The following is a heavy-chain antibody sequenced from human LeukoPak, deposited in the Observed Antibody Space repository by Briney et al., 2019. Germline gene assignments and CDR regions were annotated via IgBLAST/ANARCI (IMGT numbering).Heavy chain of an antibody. J-gene: IGHJ4*02. CDR2: IYYSGST. CDR1: GGSISSSSYY. V-gene: IGHV4-61*05. CDR3: AYSDILTGYYPFDY. Sequence: SETLSLTCTVSGGSISSSSYYWGWIRQPPGKGLEWIGYIYYSGSTNYNPSLKSRVTISVDTSKNQFSLKLSSVTAADTAVYYCAYSDILTGYYPFDYWGQGTLVTVSS. D-gene: IGHD3-9*01.